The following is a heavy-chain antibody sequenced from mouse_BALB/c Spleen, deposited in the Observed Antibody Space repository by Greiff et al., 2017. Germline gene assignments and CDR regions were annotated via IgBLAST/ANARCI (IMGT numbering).Heavy chain of an antibody. CDR3: ARGADGYYVPFAY. J-gene: IGHJ3*01. CDR2: ISSGGST. CDR1: GFTFSSYA. Sequence: EVKVVESGGGLVKPGGSLKLSCAASGFTFSSYAMSWVRQTPEKRLEWVASISSGGSTYYPDSVKGRFTISRDNARNILYLQMSSLRSEDTAMYYCARGADGYYVPFAYWGQGTLVTVSA. D-gene: IGHD2-3*01. V-gene: IGHV5-6-5*01.